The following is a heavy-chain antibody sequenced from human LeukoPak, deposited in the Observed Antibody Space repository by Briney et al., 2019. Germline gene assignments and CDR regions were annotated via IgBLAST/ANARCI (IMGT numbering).Heavy chain of an antibody. CDR1: GFTFSTYD. Sequence: GGSLRLSCAASGFTFSTYDMHWVRQAPGKGLEWLAFIRYDGSYQYYADSVNGRFTISRDNSKNTLYLQMNSPRPEDTAVYYCATPKADYYPFDYWGQGTLVTVSS. J-gene: IGHJ4*02. D-gene: IGHD3-22*01. CDR3: ATPKADYYPFDY. V-gene: IGHV3-30*02. CDR2: IRYDGSYQ.